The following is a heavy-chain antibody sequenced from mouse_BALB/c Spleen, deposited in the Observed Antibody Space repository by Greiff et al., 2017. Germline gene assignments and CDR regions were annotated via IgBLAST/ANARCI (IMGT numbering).Heavy chain of an antibody. D-gene: IGHD2-4*01. CDR1: GFTFSSYA. CDR2: ISSGGSYT. CDR3: ARQGYDYDVSNAMDY. Sequence: EVQLVESGGGLVKPGGSLKLSCAASGFTFSSYAMSWVRQTPEKRLEWVATISSGGSYTYYPDSVKGRFTISRDNAKNTLYLQMSSLRSEDTAMYYCARQGYDYDVSNAMDYWGQGTSVTVSS. V-gene: IGHV5-9-3*01. J-gene: IGHJ4*01.